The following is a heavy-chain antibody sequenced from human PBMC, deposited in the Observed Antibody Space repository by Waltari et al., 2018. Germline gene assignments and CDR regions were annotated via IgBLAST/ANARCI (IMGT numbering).Heavy chain of an antibody. CDR2: INTANGNT. CDR1: EDRFTSYP. CDR3: AREMTRGGGSLDY. Sequence: QVQVVQSGGEVKEPGASVKVSCKASEDRFTSYPLHWVRQAPGQSLEWMGWINTANGNTRYSQKFQGRVTFTRDTSASTAFMELSSLISEDTAMYYCAREMTRGGGSLDYWGQGTLVTVSS. J-gene: IGHJ4*02. V-gene: IGHV1-3*04. D-gene: IGHD3-16*01.